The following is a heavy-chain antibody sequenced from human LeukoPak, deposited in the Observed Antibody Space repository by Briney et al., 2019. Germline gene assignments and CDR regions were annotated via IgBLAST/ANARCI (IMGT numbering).Heavy chain of an antibody. Sequence: SETLSLTCAVYGGSFSGYYWSWIRQPPGKGLEWIGEINHSGSTNYNPSLKSRVTISVDTSKNQFSLKLSTVTAADTAVYYCARGGIVVVPAAIWPRARALGHWGQGTLVTVSS. J-gene: IGHJ4*02. D-gene: IGHD2-2*01. V-gene: IGHV4-34*01. CDR2: INHSGST. CDR1: GGSFSGYY. CDR3: ARGGIVVVPAAIWPRARALGH.